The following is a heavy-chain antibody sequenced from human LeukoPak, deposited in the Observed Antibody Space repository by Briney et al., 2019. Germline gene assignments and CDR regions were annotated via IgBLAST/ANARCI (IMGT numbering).Heavy chain of an antibody. CDR3: GKEAVAAFDY. Sequence: ASVKVTSNARGNTFTIYYKRWVRHASGQGLEWMGIISPSGGSTSYAQKSQGRVTMTRDTSTSTVYMELSSLRSEDTAEYYCGKEAVAAFDYWGQGTLVTVSS. J-gene: IGHJ4*02. CDR1: GNTFTIYY. D-gene: IGHD6-19*01. V-gene: IGHV1-46*01. CDR2: ISPSGGST.